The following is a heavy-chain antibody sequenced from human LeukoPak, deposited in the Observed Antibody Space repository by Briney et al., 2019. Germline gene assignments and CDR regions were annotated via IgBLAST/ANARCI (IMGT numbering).Heavy chain of an antibody. CDR2: ISGSGGTK. J-gene: IGHJ4*02. CDR1: GFTFSSYA. Sequence: GGSLRLSCAASGFTFSSYAMSWVRQVPGKGLEWVSAISGSGGTKHYADSVKGRFTISRDNSKNTLYLQMNSLRAEDTAVYYCARDSGDFWSNFDYWGQGTLVTVSS. V-gene: IGHV3-23*01. D-gene: IGHD3-3*01. CDR3: ARDSGDFWSNFDY.